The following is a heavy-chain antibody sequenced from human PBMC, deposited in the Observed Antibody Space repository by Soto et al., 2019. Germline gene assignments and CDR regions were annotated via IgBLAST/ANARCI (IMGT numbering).Heavy chain of an antibody. CDR3: ARDPVDYDTSGFDY. CDR1: GGSISSGDYY. D-gene: IGHD3-22*01. V-gene: IGHV4-30-4*01. Sequence: SETLSLTCTVSGGSISSGDYYWSWIRQPPGKGLEWIGYIYYSGSTYYNPSLKSRVTISVDSSKNQFSLKLSSVTAADTAVYYCARDPVDYDTSGFDYWGQGALVTVSS. J-gene: IGHJ4*02. CDR2: IYYSGST.